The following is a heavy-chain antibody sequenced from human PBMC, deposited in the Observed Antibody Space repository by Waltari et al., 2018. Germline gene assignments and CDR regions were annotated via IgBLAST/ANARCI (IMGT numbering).Heavy chain of an antibody. J-gene: IGHJ6*02. D-gene: IGHD6-13*01. V-gene: IGHV3-43*02. Sequence: EVQLVESGGGVVQPGGSLRLSCAASGFTFDDYAMHWVRQAPGKVREWVSLMSGDGGRTFYADSVKGRLDISRDNSKNSLYLQMNSLRTEDTALYYCAKDLVSSSWYENYYYYGMDVWGQGTTVTVSS. CDR3: AKDLVSSSWYENYYYYGMDV. CDR2: MSGDGGRT. CDR1: GFTFDDYA.